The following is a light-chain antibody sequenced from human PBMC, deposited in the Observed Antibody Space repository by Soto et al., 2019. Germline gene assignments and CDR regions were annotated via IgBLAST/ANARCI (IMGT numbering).Light chain of an antibody. CDR1: SSDVGGYNY. CDR3: SSYTRTNTGV. J-gene: IGLJ2*01. CDR2: XVX. Sequence: QSALTQPASVSGSPGQSITISCTGTSSDVGGYNYVSWYQQHPGKAPKLMIYXVXNXXXXXXNXXXGSKSGNTASLTISGLQAEDEADYYCSSYTRTNTGVFGGGTKLTVL. V-gene: IGLV2-14*01.